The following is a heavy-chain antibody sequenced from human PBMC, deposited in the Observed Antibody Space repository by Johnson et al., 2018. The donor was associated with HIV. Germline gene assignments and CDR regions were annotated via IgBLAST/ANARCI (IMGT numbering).Heavy chain of an antibody. Sequence: VQLVESGGGLVQPGGSLRLSCDTSGFTFSDYFIDWVRQAPGRGLEWLGCARNEANSYTIEYAASVRGRFSISRDHSKNSVFLQMNSLKTEDTAVYYCARGYGVYATSFDVWGQGTVVAVSS. CDR2: ARNEANSYTI. D-gene: IGHD5/OR15-5a*01. CDR1: GFTFSDYF. V-gene: IGHV3-72*01. J-gene: IGHJ3*01. CDR3: ARGYGVYATSFDV.